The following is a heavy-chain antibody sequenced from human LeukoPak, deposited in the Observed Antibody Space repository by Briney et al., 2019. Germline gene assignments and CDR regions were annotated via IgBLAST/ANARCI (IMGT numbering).Heavy chain of an antibody. CDR2: INPNSGGT. Sequence: ASVKVSCKASGYTFTGYYMHWVRQAPGQGLEWMGWINPNSGGTSYAQKFQGRVTMTRDTSISTAYMELSRLRSDDTAVYYCAREGYSYGVDYWGQGTLVTVSS. CDR3: AREGYSYGVDY. CDR1: GYTFTGYY. J-gene: IGHJ4*02. V-gene: IGHV1-2*02. D-gene: IGHD5-18*01.